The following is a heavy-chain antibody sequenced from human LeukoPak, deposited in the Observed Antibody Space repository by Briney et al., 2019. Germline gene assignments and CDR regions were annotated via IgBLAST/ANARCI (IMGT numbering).Heavy chain of an antibody. CDR2: ISSSGSTI. Sequence: GGSLRLSCVASGYTFSDYGMSWVRLAPGKGLEWVSYISSSGSTIYYADSVKGRFTISRDNAKNSLYLQMNSLRAEDTAVYYCARDTRYYYDSSGYFDYWGQGTLVTVSS. J-gene: IGHJ4*02. CDR1: GYTFSDYG. V-gene: IGHV3-11*04. D-gene: IGHD3-22*01. CDR3: ARDTRYYYDSSGYFDY.